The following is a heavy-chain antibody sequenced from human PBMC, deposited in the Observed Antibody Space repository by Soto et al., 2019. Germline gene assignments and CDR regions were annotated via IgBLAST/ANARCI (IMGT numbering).Heavy chain of an antibody. D-gene: IGHD6-19*01. CDR1: GFTFEDFA. Sequence: GGSLRLSCAASGFTFEDFAMNWVRQAPGKGPEWVSRISWNGSSITYADSVKGRFTISRDKAKSTLYLQMNSLRVEDTAVYFCARLSVSGSQTFDYWGQGALVTVSS. CDR2: ISWNGSSI. CDR3: ARLSVSGSQTFDY. V-gene: IGHV3-9*01. J-gene: IGHJ4*02.